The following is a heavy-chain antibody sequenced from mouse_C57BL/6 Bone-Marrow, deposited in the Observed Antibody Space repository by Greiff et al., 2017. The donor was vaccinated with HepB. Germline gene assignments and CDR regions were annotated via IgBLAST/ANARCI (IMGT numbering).Heavy chain of an antibody. V-gene: IGHV1-72*01. D-gene: IGHD2-4*01. J-gene: IGHJ4*01. Sequence: QVQLQQPGAELVKPGASVKLSCKASGYTFTSYWMHWVKQRPGRGLEWIGRIDPDSGGNKYNEKFKRKATLTVDKPSSTAYMELSSLTSEDSAVYYCSRCLYYDYPTYAMDYWGQGTSVTVSS. CDR3: SRCLYYDYPTYAMDY. CDR1: GYTFTSYW. CDR2: IDPDSGGN.